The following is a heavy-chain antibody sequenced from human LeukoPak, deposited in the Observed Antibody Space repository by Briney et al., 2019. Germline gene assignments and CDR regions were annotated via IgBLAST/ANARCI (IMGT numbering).Heavy chain of an antibody. CDR2: INHSGST. V-gene: IGHV4-34*01. CDR3: ARRGRIAAAGYFDH. Sequence: SETLSLTCAVYGGSFSGYYWSWIRQPPGKGLEWIGEINHSGSTNYNPSLKSRVTISVDTSKNQFSLKLSSVTAADTAVYYCARRGRIAAAGYFDHWGQGTLVTVSS. CDR1: GGSFSGYY. D-gene: IGHD6-13*01. J-gene: IGHJ4*02.